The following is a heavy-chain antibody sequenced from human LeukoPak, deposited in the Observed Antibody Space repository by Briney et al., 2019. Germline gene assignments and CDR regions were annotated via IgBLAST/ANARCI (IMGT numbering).Heavy chain of an antibody. V-gene: IGHV4-59*01. Sequence: SETLSLTCTVSGGSISSYYWSWIRQPPRKGLEWIGYIYYSGSTNYNPSLKSRVTISVDTSKNQFSLKLSSVTAADTAVYYCARLPRSGPPDYWGQGTLVTVSS. CDR2: IYYSGST. CDR3: ARLPRSGPPDY. CDR1: GGSISSYY. J-gene: IGHJ4*02. D-gene: IGHD6-19*01.